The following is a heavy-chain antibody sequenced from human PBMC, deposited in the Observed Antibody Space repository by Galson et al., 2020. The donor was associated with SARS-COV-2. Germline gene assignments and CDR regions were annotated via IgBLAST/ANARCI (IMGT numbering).Heavy chain of an antibody. CDR2: MNPNSGNT. D-gene: IGHD1-26*01. J-gene: IGHJ6*03. V-gene: IGHV1-8*01. CDR1: GYTFTSYD. Sequence: ASVTVSCKASGYTFTSYDINWVRQATGQGLEWMGWMNPNSGNTGYAQQFQGRVTMTRNTSISTAYMELSSLRSEDTAVDYCARGLQRRGSCFVLDYYDMDVWGKGTTVTVSS. CDR3: ARGLQRRGSCFVLDYYDMDV.